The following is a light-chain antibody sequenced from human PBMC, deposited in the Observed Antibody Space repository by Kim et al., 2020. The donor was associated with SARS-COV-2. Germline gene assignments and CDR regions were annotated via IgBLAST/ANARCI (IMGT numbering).Light chain of an antibody. CDR3: ASWDDSLV. J-gene: IGLJ2*01. CDR1: SSNIGSDY. CDR2: RNN. V-gene: IGLV1-47*01. Sequence: GTPGQRVTICCSGSSSNIGSDYVYWYQQLPGTAPKLLIYRNNQRPSGVPDRFSGSKSGTSASLAISGLRSEDEADYYCASWDDSLVFGGGTKVTVL.